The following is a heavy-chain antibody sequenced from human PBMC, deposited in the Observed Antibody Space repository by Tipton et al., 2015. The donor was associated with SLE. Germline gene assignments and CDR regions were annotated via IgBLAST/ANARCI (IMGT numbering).Heavy chain of an antibody. CDR3: ARGHSDAFDI. V-gene: IGHV4-59*04. D-gene: IGHD3-3*02. CDR2: IYYSGST. J-gene: IGHJ3*02. Sequence: TLSLTCTVSGGSISSYYWSWIRQPPGKGLEWIGYIYYSGSTYYNPSLKSRVTISVDTSKNQFSLKLSSVTAADTAVYYCARGHSDAFDIWGQGTMVTVSS. CDR1: GGSISSYY.